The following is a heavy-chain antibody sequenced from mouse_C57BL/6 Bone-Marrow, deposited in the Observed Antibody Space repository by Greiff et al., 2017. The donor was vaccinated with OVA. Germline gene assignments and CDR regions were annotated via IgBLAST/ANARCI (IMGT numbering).Heavy chain of an antibody. CDR1: GFTFSSYA. V-gene: IGHV5-4*03. CDR2: ISDGGSYT. J-gene: IGHJ2*01. Sequence: DVMLVESGGGLVKPGGSLKLSCAASGFTFSSYAMSWVRQTPEKRLEWVATISDGGSYTYYPDNVKGRFTISRDNAKNNLYLQISHLKSEDTAMYYCNYFDYWGQGTTLTVSS. CDR3: NYFDY.